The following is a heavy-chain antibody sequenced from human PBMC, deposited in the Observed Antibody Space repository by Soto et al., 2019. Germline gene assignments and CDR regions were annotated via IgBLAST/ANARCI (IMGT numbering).Heavy chain of an antibody. J-gene: IGHJ4*02. CDR2: IWYDGSTK. D-gene: IGHD2-8*01. CDR3: ARMGVYCTKGVCYTRNALDY. Sequence: QVQLVESGGGVVQPGRSLRLSCAASGFTFSSYGMHWVRQAPGKGLEWVAVIWYDGSTKYYADSVKGRFTISRDNSKNTLYLQMNSLRAEDTAVYYCARMGVYCTKGVCYTRNALDYWGQGTLVTVSS. V-gene: IGHV3-33*01. CDR1: GFTFSSYG.